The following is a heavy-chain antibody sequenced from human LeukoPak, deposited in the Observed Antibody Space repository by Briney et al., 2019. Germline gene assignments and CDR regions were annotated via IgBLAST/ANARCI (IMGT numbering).Heavy chain of an antibody. CDR3: ASGTFDDYGDYDRGDYFDH. Sequence: SETLSLTCTVSGASISSSSSSWGWVRQPPGKGPEWLGSIYYSGLTYDNPSLKSRVSISVDPSKNHFSLKVSSVTAADTAVYYCASGTFDDYGDYDRGDYFDHWGQGTLVTVSS. V-gene: IGHV4-39*02. J-gene: IGHJ4*02. CDR1: GASISSSSSS. CDR2: IYYSGLT. D-gene: IGHD4-17*01.